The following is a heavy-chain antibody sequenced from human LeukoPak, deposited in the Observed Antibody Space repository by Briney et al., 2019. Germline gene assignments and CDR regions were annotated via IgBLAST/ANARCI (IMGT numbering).Heavy chain of an antibody. CDR2: IYTSGST. V-gene: IGHV4-4*09. CDR3: ARQPGPYFDY. J-gene: IGHJ4*02. CDR1: GGSISSYY. Sequence: SGTLSLTCTVSGGSISSYYWSWIRQPPGKGLEWIGYIYTSGSTNYNPSLKSRVTISVDTSKNQFSLKLSSVTAADTAVYYCARQPGPYFDYWGQGTLVTVSS.